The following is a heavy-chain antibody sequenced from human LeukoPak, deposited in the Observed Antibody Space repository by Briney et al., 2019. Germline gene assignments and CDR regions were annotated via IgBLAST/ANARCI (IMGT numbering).Heavy chain of an antibody. CDR2: IWYDGSNK. CDR3: AKEGDYDYVWGSFLDY. CDR1: GFTFSSYG. Sequence: GGSLRLSCAASGFTFSSYGMHWVRQAPGKGLEWVAAIWYDGSNKYYADSVKGRFTISRDNSKNTLYLQMNSLRAEDTAVYYCAKEGDYDYVWGSFLDYWGQGTLVTVSS. J-gene: IGHJ4*02. D-gene: IGHD3-16*01. V-gene: IGHV3-33*06.